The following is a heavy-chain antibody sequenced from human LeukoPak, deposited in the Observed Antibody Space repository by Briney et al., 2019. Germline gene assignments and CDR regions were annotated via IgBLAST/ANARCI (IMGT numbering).Heavy chain of an antibody. CDR1: GFTFGDYA. V-gene: IGHV3-49*03. CDR2: IRSKAYGGTT. CDR3: TRAGYSSSWYICDFDY. J-gene: IGHJ4*02. D-gene: IGHD6-13*01. Sequence: GGSLRLSCTASGFTFGDYAMSWFRQAPGKGLEWVGFIRSKAYGGTTEYAASVKGRFTISRDDSKSIAYLQMNSLKTEDTAVYYCTRAGYSSSWYICDFDYWGQGTLVTVSS.